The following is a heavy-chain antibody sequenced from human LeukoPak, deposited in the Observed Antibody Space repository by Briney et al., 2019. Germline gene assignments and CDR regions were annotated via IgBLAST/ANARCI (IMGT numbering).Heavy chain of an antibody. V-gene: IGHV1-2*02. CDR3: ATTYYFESSGHAIFDY. CDR1: GYTFTDYY. Sequence: ASVKVSCKTSGYTFTDYYMHWVRQAPGQGLEWMGWINPNSGDTNYAQKFQGRVSMTRDTSITTAYMEPSRLGSDDTAVYYCATTYYFESSGHAIFDYWGQGTLVTVSS. D-gene: IGHD3-22*01. J-gene: IGHJ4*02. CDR2: INPNSGDT.